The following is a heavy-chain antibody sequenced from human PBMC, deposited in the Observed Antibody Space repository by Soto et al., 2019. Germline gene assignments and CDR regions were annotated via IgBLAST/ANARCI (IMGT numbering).Heavy chain of an antibody. J-gene: IGHJ4*02. Sequence: ASVKVSCKASGYTFTSYGISWVRQAPGQGLEWMGWISAYNGNTNYAQKLQGRVTMTTDTSTSTAYMELRSLRSDDTAVYYCARDPLHYYDSSGYYDYWGQGTLVTVSS. CDR3: ARDPLHYYDSSGYYDY. CDR1: GYTFTSYG. V-gene: IGHV1-18*01. CDR2: ISAYNGNT. D-gene: IGHD3-22*01.